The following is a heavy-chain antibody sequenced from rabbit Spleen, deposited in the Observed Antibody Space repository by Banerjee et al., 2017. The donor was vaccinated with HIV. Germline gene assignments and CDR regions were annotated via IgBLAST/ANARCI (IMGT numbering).Heavy chain of an antibody. D-gene: IGHD1-1*01. J-gene: IGHJ4*01. Sequence: QSLEESGGDLVKPGASLTLTCTASGFSFSSSYDMCWVRQAPGKGLEWIGYIDPVFGITYYANWVNGRFSISRENAQNTVFLQMTSLTAADTATYFCTRDDGSGHYIDGYFNLWGPGTLVTVS. CDR3: TRDDGSGHYIDGYFNL. V-gene: IGHV1S40*01. CDR2: IDPVFGIT. CDR1: GFSFSSSYD.